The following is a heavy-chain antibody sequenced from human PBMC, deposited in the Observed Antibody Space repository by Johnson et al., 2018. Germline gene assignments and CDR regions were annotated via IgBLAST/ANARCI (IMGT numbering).Heavy chain of an antibody. CDR2: ISGGGAGT. CDR3: SNLGSIWKNDYYYALDV. J-gene: IGHJ6*02. CDR1: GYSLSESP. V-gene: IGHV3-23*04. Sequence: VQLVQSGAEVKRPGASVKVSCKISGYSLSESPMHWVRQAPGKGLEWVSAISGGGAGTFYADSVKRRFTISTDNSRNTLYLQMNRLGAEDTAIYYCSNLGSIWKNDYYYALDVWGQGTTVTVSS. D-gene: IGHD6-13*01.